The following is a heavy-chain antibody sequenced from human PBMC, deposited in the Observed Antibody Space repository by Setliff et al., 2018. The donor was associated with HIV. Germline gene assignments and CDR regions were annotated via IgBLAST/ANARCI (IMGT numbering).Heavy chain of an antibody. CDR1: GGSISSGGYY. J-gene: IGHJ4*02. Sequence: PSETLSLTCTVSGGSISSGGYYWSWIRQHPGKGLEWIGYIYYSGSTYYNPSLKSRVTISVDTSKNQFSLKLSSVTAADTAVYYCARVPPLKAFGGVISLYYFDYWGQGTLVTVSS. CDR3: ARVPPLKAFGGVISLYYFDY. V-gene: IGHV4-31*03. CDR2: IYYSGST. D-gene: IGHD3-16*02.